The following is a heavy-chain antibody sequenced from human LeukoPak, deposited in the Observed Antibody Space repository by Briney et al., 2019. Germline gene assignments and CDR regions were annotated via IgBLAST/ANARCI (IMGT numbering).Heavy chain of an antibody. D-gene: IGHD2-2*01. CDR3: ARDLLVGPNGYWYFDL. Sequence: SETLSLTCTVSGGSISSYYWSRIRQPPGKGLEWIGYIYYSGSTNYNPSLKSRVTISVDTSKNQFSLKLSSVTAADTAVYYCARDLLVGPNGYWYFDLWGRGTLVTVSS. CDR1: GGSISSYY. CDR2: IYYSGST. J-gene: IGHJ2*01. V-gene: IGHV4-59*01.